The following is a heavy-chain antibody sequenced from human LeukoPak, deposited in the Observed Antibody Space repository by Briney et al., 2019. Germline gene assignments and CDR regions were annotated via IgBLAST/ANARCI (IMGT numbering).Heavy chain of an antibody. Sequence: SQTLSLTCTVSGGSISSGSYYWSWIRQPAGKGLEWIGRIYTSGSTNYNPSLKSRVTLSVDTSNNQLSLKLNSVTAADTAVYYCARLATAGTYYFDYWGQGTLVTVSS. J-gene: IGHJ4*02. CDR3: ARLATAGTYYFDY. V-gene: IGHV4-61*02. CDR2: IYTSGST. CDR1: GGSISSGSYY. D-gene: IGHD6-13*01.